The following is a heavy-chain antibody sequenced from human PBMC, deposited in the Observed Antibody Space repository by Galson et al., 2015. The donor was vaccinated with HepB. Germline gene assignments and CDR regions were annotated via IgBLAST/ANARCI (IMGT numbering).Heavy chain of an antibody. CDR1: GFTFEDYA. CDR2: ISWNSDFT. J-gene: IGHJ6*02. V-gene: IGHV3-9*01. D-gene: IGHD3-10*01. Sequence: SLRLCCAASGFTFEDYAMHGVLQAPGKGLEWVSGISWNSDFTGYADSVRGRLTISRENAKYFLYWQMNSLRDEDTALYYCAQDLTYYYGSGSYFVGMDVWGQGTTVTVSS. CDR3: AQDLTYYYGSGSYFVGMDV.